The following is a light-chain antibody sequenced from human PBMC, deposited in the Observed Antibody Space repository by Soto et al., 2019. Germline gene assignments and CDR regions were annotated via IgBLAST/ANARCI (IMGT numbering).Light chain of an antibody. V-gene: IGLV2-11*01. CDR2: DVS. J-gene: IGLJ1*01. CDR3: CSYAGRYV. CDR1: SSDVGGYNY. Sequence: QSVLTQPRSVSGSPGQSVTISCTGTSSDVGGYNYVSWYQQHPGKAPKLMIYDVSKRPSGVPDRFSGSKSGNTASLTISGLQAEDEADYYCCSYAGRYVFGTGTKPPS.